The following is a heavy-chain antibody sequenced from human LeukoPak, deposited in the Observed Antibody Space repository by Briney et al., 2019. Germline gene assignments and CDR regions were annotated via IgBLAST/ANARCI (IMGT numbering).Heavy chain of an antibody. CDR2: ISGSGGST. V-gene: IGHV3-23*01. D-gene: IGHD6-13*01. CDR3: AKDKSGIAAAAYYFDY. CDR1: GFTFSSYA. Sequence: PGGSLRLSCAASGFTFSSYAMSWVRQAPGKGLEWVSVISGSGGSTYYADSVKGRFTVSRDNSKNTLHLHMNSLRAEDTAVYYCAKDKSGIAAAAYYFDYWGQGTLVIVSS. J-gene: IGHJ4*02.